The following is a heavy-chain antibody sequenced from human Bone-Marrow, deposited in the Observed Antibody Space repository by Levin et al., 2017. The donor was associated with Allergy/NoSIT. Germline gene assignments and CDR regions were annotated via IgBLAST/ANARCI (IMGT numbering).Heavy chain of an antibody. V-gene: IGHV4-59*01. J-gene: IGHJ6*02. D-gene: IGHD3-22*01. Sequence: SETLSLTCTVSGASITSSYWSWIRQPPGKGLQWIGYTSYTGTTKYNPSLRSRATISVDASKNQFSLKLSSVAASDTAVYYCARDDTSGYDSDRYYYFGMDVWGQGTTVTVSS. CDR1: GASITSSY. CDR3: ARDDTSGYDSDRYYYFGMDV. CDR2: TSYTGTT.